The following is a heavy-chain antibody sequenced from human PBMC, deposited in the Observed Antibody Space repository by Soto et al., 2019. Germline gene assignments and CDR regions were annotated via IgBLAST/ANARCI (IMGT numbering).Heavy chain of an antibody. V-gene: IGHV1-24*01. CDR1: GYTLTELS. Sequence: ASVKVSCKVSGYTLTELSMHWVRQAPGKGLEWMGGFDPEDGETIYAQKFQGRVTMTEDTSTDTAYMELSSLRSEDTAVYYCATSYSSSSVYEFDYWGQGTLVTVSS. J-gene: IGHJ4*02. CDR2: FDPEDGET. CDR3: ATSYSSSSVYEFDY. D-gene: IGHD6-13*01.